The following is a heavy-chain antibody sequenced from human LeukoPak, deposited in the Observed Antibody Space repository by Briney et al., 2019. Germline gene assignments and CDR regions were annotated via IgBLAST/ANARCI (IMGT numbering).Heavy chain of an antibody. CDR3: ARDLGGYSYGTDY. J-gene: IGHJ4*02. CDR2: IIPIFGTA. D-gene: IGHD5-18*01. V-gene: IGHV1-69*05. Sequence: GASVKVSCKASGYTFTSYYMHWVRQAPGQGLEWMGRIIPIFGTANYAQKFQGRVTITTDESTSTAYMELSSLRSEDTAVYYCARDLGGYSYGTDYWGQGTLVTVSS. CDR1: GYTFTSYY.